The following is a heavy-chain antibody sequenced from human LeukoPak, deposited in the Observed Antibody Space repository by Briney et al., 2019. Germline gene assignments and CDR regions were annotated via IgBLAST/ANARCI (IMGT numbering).Heavy chain of an antibody. CDR3: AKSPSGGDQWEEYAFDI. Sequence: SGGSLRLSCAASGFTFDDFAMHWVRQAPGKGLEWVSGISWNSGSIGYADSVKGRFTISRDNAKNSLYLQMNSLRAEDTALYYCAKSPSGGDQWEEYAFDIWGQGTMVTVSS. V-gene: IGHV3-9*01. D-gene: IGHD6-6*01. J-gene: IGHJ3*02. CDR1: GFTFDDFA. CDR2: ISWNSGSI.